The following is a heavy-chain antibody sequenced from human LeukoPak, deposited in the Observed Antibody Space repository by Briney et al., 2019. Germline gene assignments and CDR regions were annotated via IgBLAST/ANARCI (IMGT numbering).Heavy chain of an antibody. D-gene: IGHD3-22*01. CDR2: INGDGRST. Sequence: GGSLRLSCAASGFPFSSYWLHGVRHVPGKGLVWVSRINGDGRSTRYADSVKGRFTISRDNAKNTLYLQMNGLRAEDTAVYYCARDGDSSGYYVNFDYWGQGTLVTVSS. V-gene: IGHV3-74*01. CDR3: ARDGDSSGYYVNFDY. J-gene: IGHJ4*02. CDR1: GFPFSSYW.